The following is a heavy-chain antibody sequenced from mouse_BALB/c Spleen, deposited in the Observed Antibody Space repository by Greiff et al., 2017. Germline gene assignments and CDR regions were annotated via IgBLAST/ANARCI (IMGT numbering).Heavy chain of an antibody. CDR1: GFSLTSYG. Sequence: VQGVESGPGLVAPSQSLSITCTVSGFSLTSYGVHWVRQPPGKGLEWLGVIWAGGSTNYNSALMSRLSISKDNSKSQVFLKMNSLQTDDTAMYYCARDGRYEDMDYWGQGTSVTVSS. J-gene: IGHJ4*01. D-gene: IGHD2-14*01. CDR3: ARDGRYEDMDY. V-gene: IGHV2-9*02. CDR2: IWAGGST.